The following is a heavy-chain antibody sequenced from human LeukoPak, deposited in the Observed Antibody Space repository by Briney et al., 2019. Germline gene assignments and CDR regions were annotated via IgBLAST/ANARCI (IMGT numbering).Heavy chain of an antibody. V-gene: IGHV1-46*01. CDR3: ARDLRTVTVAGLGVFDI. J-gene: IGHJ3*02. CDR2: IDPTSGKA. Sequence: ASVKVSCKASGYTFTTYYIHWVRQAPGQGLEWMGVIDPTSGKANYAQKFQGRVTMNRDMSTSTIYLELTSLRSDDTAFYYCARDLRTVTVAGLGVFDIWGQGTIVSVSS. D-gene: IGHD6-19*01. CDR1: GYTFTTYY.